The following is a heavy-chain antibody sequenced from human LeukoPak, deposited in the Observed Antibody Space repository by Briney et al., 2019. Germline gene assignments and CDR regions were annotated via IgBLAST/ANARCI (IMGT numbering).Heavy chain of an antibody. D-gene: IGHD3-22*01. CDR3: AREKSYYDSSGYYWFDP. V-gene: IGHV1-69*05. CDR2: IITIFGTA. CDR1: GGTFSSYA. J-gene: IGHJ5*02. Sequence: ASVKVSCKASGGTFSSYAISWVRQAPGRGLEWMGGIITIFGTANYAQKFQGRVTITTDESTSTAYMELSSLRSEDTAVYYCAREKSYYDSSGYYWFDPWGQGTLVTVSS.